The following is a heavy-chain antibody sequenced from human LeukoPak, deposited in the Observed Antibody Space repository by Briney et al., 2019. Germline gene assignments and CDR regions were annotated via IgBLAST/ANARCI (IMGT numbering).Heavy chain of an antibody. V-gene: IGHV3-23*01. D-gene: IGHD1-14*01. CDR1: GFTFSSYA. CDR2: ISGSGGST. Sequence: GGSLRLSCAASGFTFSSYAMSWVRQAPGKGLEWVSAISGSGGSTYYADSVKGRFTISRDNSKNTRYLQMNSLRAEDTAVYHCAKTSDAGSKITIDYWGQGTLVTVSS. J-gene: IGHJ4*02. CDR3: AKTSDAGSKITIDY.